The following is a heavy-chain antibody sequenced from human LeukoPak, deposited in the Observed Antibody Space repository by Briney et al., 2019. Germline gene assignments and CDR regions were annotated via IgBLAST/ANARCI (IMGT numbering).Heavy chain of an antibody. D-gene: IGHD3-22*01. V-gene: IGHV3-11*01. CDR3: ARDIRLGYYDSSGYYPAFDY. CDR1: GFIFSDYY. Sequence: PGWSLRLSCPSSGFIFSDYYMSWIRQAPAKGLAWVSYINSSGSTIYYADSLKGRFTISRDNAKNSLYLQMTSLRAEDTAVYYCARDIRLGYYDSSGYYPAFDYWGQGTLVTVSS. J-gene: IGHJ4*02. CDR2: INSSGSTI.